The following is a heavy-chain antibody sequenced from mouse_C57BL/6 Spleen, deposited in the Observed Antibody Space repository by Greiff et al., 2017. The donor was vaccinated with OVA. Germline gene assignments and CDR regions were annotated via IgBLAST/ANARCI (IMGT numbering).Heavy chain of an antibody. CDR1: GYSITSGYD. CDR3: ARGGYYGSSYGYFDV. Sequence: EVQLQQSGPGMVKPSQSLSLTCTVTGYSITSGYDWHWIRHFPGNKLEWMGYISYSGSTNYNPSLKSRISITHDTSKNHFFLKLNSVTTEDTATYYCARGGYYGSSYGYFDVWGTGTTVTVSS. V-gene: IGHV3-1*01. D-gene: IGHD1-1*01. CDR2: ISYSGST. J-gene: IGHJ1*03.